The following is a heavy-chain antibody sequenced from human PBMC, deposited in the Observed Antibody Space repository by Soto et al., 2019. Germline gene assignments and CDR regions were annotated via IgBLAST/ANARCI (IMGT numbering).Heavy chain of an antibody. V-gene: IGHV4-30-4*01. J-gene: IGHJ5*02. CDR3: ARESDVSSGYYPRHNWFDP. D-gene: IGHD3-22*01. Sequence: SETLSLTCTVSGGSISSGDYYWSWIRQPPGKGLEWIGYIYYSGSTYYNPSLKSRVTISVDTSKNQFSLKLRSVTAADTAVYYCARESDVSSGYYPRHNWFDPRGQGTLVTVSS. CDR2: IYYSGST. CDR1: GGSISSGDYY.